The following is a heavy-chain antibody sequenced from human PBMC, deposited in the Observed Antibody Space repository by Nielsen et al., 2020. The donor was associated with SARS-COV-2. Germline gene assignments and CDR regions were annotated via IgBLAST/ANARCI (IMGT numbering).Heavy chain of an antibody. Sequence: GGSLRLSCAASGFTFSSYGMHWVRQAPGKGLEWVAVISYDGSNKYYADSVKGRFTISRDNSKNTLYLQMNSLRAEDTAVYYCAKDNQEYYDCWSGYYNYFDYWGQGTLVTVSS. CDR2: ISYDGSNK. CDR1: GFTFSSYG. D-gene: IGHD3-3*01. J-gene: IGHJ4*02. CDR3: AKDNQEYYDCWSGYYNYFDY. V-gene: IGHV3-30*18.